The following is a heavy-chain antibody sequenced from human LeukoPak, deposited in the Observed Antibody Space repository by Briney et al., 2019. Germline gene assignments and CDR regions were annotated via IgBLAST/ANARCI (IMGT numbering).Heavy chain of an antibody. V-gene: IGHV3-23*01. CDR3: AKDPLGGGSSLINWFDS. D-gene: IGHD1-26*01. CDR1: GFDFSSYA. J-gene: IGHJ5*01. CDR2: IGAYAART. Sequence: GGSLRLSCVASGFDFSSYAMTWVRQAPGRGLEWVSTIGAYAARTYYANSVKGRFTTSRENSKSTLSLQMNSLRAEDTALYYCAKDPLGGGSSLINWFDSWGQGVWVTVSS.